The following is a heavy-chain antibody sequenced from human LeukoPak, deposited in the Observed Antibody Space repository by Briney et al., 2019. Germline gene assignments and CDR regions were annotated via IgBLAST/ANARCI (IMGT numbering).Heavy chain of an antibody. CDR1: GFTFDDYA. CDR3: ARGPVSSSGFFDY. V-gene: IGHV3-11*01. D-gene: IGHD3-22*01. Sequence: PGGSLRLSCAASGFTFDDYAMHWVRQAPGKGLEWVSYISSSGGTISYADSVKGRFSISRDNAKKSLYLQMNSLRAEDTAVYYCARGPVSSSGFFDYWGQGTLVTVSS. CDR2: ISSSGGTI. J-gene: IGHJ4*02.